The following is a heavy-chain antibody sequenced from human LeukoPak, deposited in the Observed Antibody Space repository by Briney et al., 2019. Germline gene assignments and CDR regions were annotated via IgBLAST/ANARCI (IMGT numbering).Heavy chain of an antibody. D-gene: IGHD3-10*01. CDR2: ISYDGSNK. V-gene: IGHV3-30*18. Sequence: GGSLRLSCAASGFTFSSYGMHWVRQAPGKGLEWVAVISYDGSNKYYADSVKGRFTISRDNSKNTLYLQMNSLRAEDTAVYYCAKGRPYYYGSGSYAIVDYWGQGTLVTVSS. CDR3: AKGRPYYYGSGSYAIVDY. J-gene: IGHJ4*02. CDR1: GFTFSSYG.